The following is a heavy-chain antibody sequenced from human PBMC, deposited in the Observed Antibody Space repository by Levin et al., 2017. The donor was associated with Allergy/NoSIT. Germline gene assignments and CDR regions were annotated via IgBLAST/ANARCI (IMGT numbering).Heavy chain of an antibody. J-gene: IGHJ4*02. CDR3: TRDHLYHYYDSSGYQVGFY. D-gene: IGHD3-22*01. CDR2: IRSKAYGGTT. CDR1: XXXXXXXX. Sequence: PGGSLRLSCTASXXXXXXXXXXGVRQGPGKGLEWVGFIRSKAYGGTTEYAASVKGRFTISRDDSKSIAYLQMNSLKTEDTAVYYCTRDHLYHYYDSSGYQVGFYWGQGTLVTVSS. V-gene: IGHV3-49*04.